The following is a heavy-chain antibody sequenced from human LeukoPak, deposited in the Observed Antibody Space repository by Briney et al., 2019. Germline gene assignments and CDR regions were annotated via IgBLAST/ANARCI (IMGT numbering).Heavy chain of an antibody. CDR1: GYNFTAYY. V-gene: IGHV1-2*02. CDR3: ARNFYFDSSGYYHY. CDR2: INPNSGGT. J-gene: IGHJ4*02. D-gene: IGHD3-22*01. Sequence: ASVKVSCKASGYNFTAYYVHWVRQAPGQGLEWMGWINPNSGGTNYAQKFQGRVTMTRDTSISTAYMELSRLRSDDTAVYYCARNFYFDSSGYYHYWGQGTLVTVSS.